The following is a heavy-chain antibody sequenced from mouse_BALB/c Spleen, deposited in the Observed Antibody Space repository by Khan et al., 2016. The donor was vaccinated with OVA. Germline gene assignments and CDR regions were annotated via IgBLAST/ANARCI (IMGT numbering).Heavy chain of an antibody. Sequence: QVQLQQSGAELARPGASVKMSCKASGYTFTTYTMHWVKQRPGQGLEWIGYIIPTNDYTNFNQKFKDRATLTADKSSSTASMQLSSLTSEDSALYYCAREGAYYRSDGWFAYWGQGTLVTVSA. D-gene: IGHD2-14*01. CDR1: GYTFTTYT. CDR3: AREGAYYRSDGWFAY. CDR2: IIPTNDYT. V-gene: IGHV1-4*01. J-gene: IGHJ3*01.